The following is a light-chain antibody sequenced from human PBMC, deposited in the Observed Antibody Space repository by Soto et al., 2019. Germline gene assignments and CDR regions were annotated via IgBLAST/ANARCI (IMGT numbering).Light chain of an antibody. CDR3: ASWDASLNGWV. V-gene: IGLV1-44*01. Sequence: QSVLTQPPSASGTPGQRVTISWSGSMSNIGSDTVNWYQQLPGTAPKLLIHRSNQRPSGVPGRCSGSKSGTSASLAISGLQPEDEADYHCASWDASLNGWVFGGGTKLTVL. CDR2: RSN. CDR1: MSNIGSDT. J-gene: IGLJ3*02.